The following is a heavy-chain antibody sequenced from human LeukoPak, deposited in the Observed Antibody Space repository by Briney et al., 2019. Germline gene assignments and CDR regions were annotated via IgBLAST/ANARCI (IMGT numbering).Heavy chain of an antibody. CDR1: GLTFRNYG. V-gene: IGHV3-33*01. D-gene: IGHD3-10*02. CDR2: IWYDGSNK. J-gene: IGHJ6*02. Sequence: GRSLRLSCAASGLTFRNYGMHWVRQAPGKGLEWVAVIWYDGSNKYYRDSVKGRFTISRDNARNSLYLQMNSLRAEDTAVYYCARGMFRGFYGMDVWGQGTTVTVSS. CDR3: ARGMFRGFYGMDV.